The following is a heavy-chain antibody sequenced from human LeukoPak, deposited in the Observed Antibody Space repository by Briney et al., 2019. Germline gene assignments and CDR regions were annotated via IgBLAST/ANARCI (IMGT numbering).Heavy chain of an antibody. D-gene: IGHD3-10*01. Sequence: GGSLRLSCAASSCSFSNYWMHWVRQAPGKGLVWVSRVKSDGSNPSYADSVRGRFTISRDNAENMLYLQMNTLGAEDTAVYYCAREIVSGSGSLDYWGQGTLVTVSS. CDR2: VKSDGSNP. V-gene: IGHV3-74*01. CDR1: SCSFSNYW. J-gene: IGHJ4*02. CDR3: AREIVSGSGSLDY.